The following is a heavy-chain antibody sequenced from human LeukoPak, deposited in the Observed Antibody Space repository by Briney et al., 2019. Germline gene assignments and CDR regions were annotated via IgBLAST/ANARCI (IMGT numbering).Heavy chain of an antibody. V-gene: IGHV3-48*01. J-gene: IGHJ4*02. CDR2: ISSSSSTI. CDR3: AKADWNPER. Sequence: GGSLRLSCAASGFTFSSYSLNWVRQAPGKGLEWVSYISSSSSTIYYADSVKGRFTISRDNAKNSLYLQMNSLRTEDTALYYCAKADWNPERWGQGTLVTVSS. D-gene: IGHD1-1*01. CDR1: GFTFSSYS.